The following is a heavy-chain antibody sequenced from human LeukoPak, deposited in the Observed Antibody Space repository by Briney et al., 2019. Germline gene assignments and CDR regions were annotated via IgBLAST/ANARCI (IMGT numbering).Heavy chain of an antibody. V-gene: IGHV4-34*01. J-gene: IGHJ5*02. Sequence: SETLSLTCAVDGGSFSGYYWNWIRQPPGKGLEWIGEINHSGGTNYNPSLKSRVTISVDTSKNQFSLKLSSVTAADTAVYYCASISYYDTSGPNWFDPWGQGTLVTVSS. CDR2: INHSGGT. CDR1: GGSFSGYY. D-gene: IGHD3-22*01. CDR3: ASISYYDTSGPNWFDP.